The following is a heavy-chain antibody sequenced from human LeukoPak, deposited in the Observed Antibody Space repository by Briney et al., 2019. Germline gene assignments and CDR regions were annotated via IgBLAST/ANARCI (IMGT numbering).Heavy chain of an antibody. CDR2: IDGDGSST. CDR3: ARRPYNSGWYDY. Sequence: GGSLRLSCAASGFTFSSYWMQWVRQAPGKGLVWVSRIDGDGSSTNYADSVKGRLTISRDNARNFLVLQMSSLRVEDTAIYYCARRPYNSGWYDYWGQGTLVSVSS. V-gene: IGHV3-74*01. J-gene: IGHJ4*02. D-gene: IGHD6-19*01. CDR1: GFTFSSYW.